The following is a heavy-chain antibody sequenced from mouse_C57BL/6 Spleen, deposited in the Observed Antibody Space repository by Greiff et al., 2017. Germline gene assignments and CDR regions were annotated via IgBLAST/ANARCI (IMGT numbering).Heavy chain of an antibody. CDR3: AKAGDYDVGYYAMDY. J-gene: IGHJ4*01. Sequence: EVKLMESGPELVKPGASVKMSCKASGYTFTDYNMHWVKQSHGKSLEWIGYINPNNGGTSYNQKFKGKATLTVNKSSSTAYMELRSLTSEDSAVYYCAKAGDYDVGYYAMDYWGQGTSVTVSS. CDR2: INPNNGGT. V-gene: IGHV1-22*01. D-gene: IGHD2-4*01. CDR1: GYTFTDYN.